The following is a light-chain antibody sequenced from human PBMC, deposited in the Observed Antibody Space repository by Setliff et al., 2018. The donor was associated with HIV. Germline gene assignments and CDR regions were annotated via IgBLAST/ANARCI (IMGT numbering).Light chain of an antibody. J-gene: IGLJ1*01. CDR3: SSYATTGTV. CDR2: EVT. CDR1: SSDVGGYNS. V-gene: IGLV2-14*01. Sequence: QSALTQPASVSGSPGQSITTSCTGTSSDVGGYNSVSWYQQHPGKAPKLMIYEVTNRPSGVSNRFSGSKSGNTASLTVSGLQAEDEADYYCSSYATTGTVFGPGTKVTV.